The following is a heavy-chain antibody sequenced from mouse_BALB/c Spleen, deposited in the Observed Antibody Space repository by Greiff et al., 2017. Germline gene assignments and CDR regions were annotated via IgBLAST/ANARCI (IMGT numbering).Heavy chain of an antibody. J-gene: IGHJ4*01. CDR2: INPSNGRT. CDR1: GYTFTSYW. Sequence: QVQLQQPGAELVKPGASVKLSCKASGYTFTSYWMHWVKQRPGQGLEWIGEINPSNGRTNYNEKFKSKATLTVDKSSSTAYMQLSSLTSEDSAVYYCARSLYYRYDDYAMDYWGQGTSVTVSS. D-gene: IGHD2-14*01. CDR3: ARSLYYRYDDYAMDY. V-gene: IGHV1S81*02.